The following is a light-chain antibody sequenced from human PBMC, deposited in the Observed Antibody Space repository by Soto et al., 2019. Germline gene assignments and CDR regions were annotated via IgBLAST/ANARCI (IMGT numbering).Light chain of an antibody. CDR3: QQYNIYPLT. CDR2: GAS. J-gene: IGKJ4*01. V-gene: IGKV1D-16*01. CDR1: QDINSY. Sequence: DVQMTQSPSSLSASVGDRVTITCRASQDINSYLAWYQQKPGNAPKSLIYGASSLQTGVPSRFSGSESGTDLTLTISNLQPEDSATYYCQQYNIYPLTFGGGTKVEIK.